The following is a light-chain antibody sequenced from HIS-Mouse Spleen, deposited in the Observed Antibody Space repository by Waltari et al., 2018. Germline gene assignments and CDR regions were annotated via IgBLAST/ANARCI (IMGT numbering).Light chain of an antibody. CDR2: EGS. Sequence: QSALTQPASVSGSPGQSITISCTGTSSDVGSYNLVPWYHQHPGKAPKLMIYEGSTRPSGVSNRFSGSKSGNTASLTISGLQAEDEADYYCCSYAGSSTLVFGGGTKLTVL. V-gene: IGLV2-23*01. CDR1: SSDVGSYNL. CDR3: CSYAGSSTLV. J-gene: IGLJ2*01.